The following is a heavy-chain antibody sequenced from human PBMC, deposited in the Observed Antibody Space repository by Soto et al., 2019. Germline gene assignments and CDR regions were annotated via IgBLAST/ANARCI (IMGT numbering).Heavy chain of an antibody. CDR2: ISYSGST. CDR1: GGSISSGGYY. V-gene: IGHV4-31*03. Sequence: QVQLQESGPGLVKPSQTLSLTCTVSGGSISSGGYYWSWIRQHPGKGLEWIGYISYSGSTYDNPSXXXXXXXXXXXXXXXXXXXLXSVXAXDTAVYYCAREPLTWGQGTLVTVSS. CDR3: AREPLT. J-gene: IGHJ4*02.